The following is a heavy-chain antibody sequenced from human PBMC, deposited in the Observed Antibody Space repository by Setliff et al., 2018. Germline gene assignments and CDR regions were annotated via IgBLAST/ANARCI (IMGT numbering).Heavy chain of an antibody. J-gene: IGHJ4*02. D-gene: IGHD3-10*01. CDR1: GFIVSDRH. CDR2: INQDGSVK. V-gene: IGHV3-7*01. Sequence: GGSLRLSCAVSGFIVSDRHMTWLRQAPGKGLEWVANINQDGSVKYYVDSVKGRFTISRDNAKNSLYLQMNSLRAEDTAVYYCARVTMVRGPIDYWGQGTLVTVSS. CDR3: ARVTMVRGPIDY.